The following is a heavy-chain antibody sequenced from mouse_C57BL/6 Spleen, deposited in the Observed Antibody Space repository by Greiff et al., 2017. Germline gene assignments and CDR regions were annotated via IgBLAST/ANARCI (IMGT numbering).Heavy chain of an antibody. J-gene: IGHJ4*01. Sequence: QVQLQQSGAELARPGASVKLSCTASGYTFTSYGISWVKQRTGQGLEWIGEIYPRSGNTYYNAKFKGKATLTADKSSSTAYMELRSLTSEDSAVYFCARSGDLYDYPLSMDYWGQGTSVTVSS. CDR2: IYPRSGNT. V-gene: IGHV1-81*01. CDR3: ARSGDLYDYPLSMDY. D-gene: IGHD2-4*01. CDR1: GYTFTSYG.